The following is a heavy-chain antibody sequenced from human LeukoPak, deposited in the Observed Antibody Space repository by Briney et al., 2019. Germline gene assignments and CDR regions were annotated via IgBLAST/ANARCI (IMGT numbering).Heavy chain of an antibody. V-gene: IGHV1-69*06. CDR3: ARDRGAAGYAFDY. D-gene: IGHD6-13*01. CDR2: IIPIFGTA. Sequence: ASVKVSCKASGGTFSSYAISWVRQAPGQGLEWMGGIIPIFGTANYAQKFQGRVTITADKSTSTAYMELSSLRSEDTAVYYCARDRGAAGYAFDYWGQGTLVTVSS. CDR1: GGTFSSYA. J-gene: IGHJ4*02.